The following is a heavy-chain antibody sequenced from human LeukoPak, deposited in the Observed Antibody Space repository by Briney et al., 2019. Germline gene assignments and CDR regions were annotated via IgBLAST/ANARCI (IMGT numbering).Heavy chain of an antibody. J-gene: IGHJ4*02. D-gene: IGHD3-9*01. CDR2: IYWNDNK. CDR3: AHRPVGLLTGSSFDYFDF. Sequence: ESGPTLVKPTQTLTLTCTFSGFSLSTSGVGVGWIRQPPGKALEWLALIYWNDNKRYSPSLKSRLTITKDTSKNQVVLTMTNMDPVDTATYYCAHRPVGLLTGSSFDYFDFWGQGTLVTVSS. V-gene: IGHV2-5*01. CDR1: GFSLSTSGVG.